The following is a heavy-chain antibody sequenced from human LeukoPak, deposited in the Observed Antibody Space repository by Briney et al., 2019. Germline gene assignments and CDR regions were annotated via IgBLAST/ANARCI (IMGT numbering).Heavy chain of an antibody. CDR1: GFTFSSYG. Sequence: PGGSLRLSCAASGFTFSSYGMHWVRQAPGKGLEWVAFIQYDGSKKYCADSVKGRFTISRDNSKNTFYLQMNSLRAEDTSVYYCAKLSGNDAFDIWGQGTMVTVPS. CDR2: IQYDGSKK. V-gene: IGHV3-30*02. J-gene: IGHJ3*02. D-gene: IGHD1-26*01. CDR3: AKLSGNDAFDI.